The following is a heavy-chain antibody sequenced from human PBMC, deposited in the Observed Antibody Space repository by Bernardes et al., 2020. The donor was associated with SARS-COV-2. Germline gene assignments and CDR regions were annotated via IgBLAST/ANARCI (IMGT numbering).Heavy chain of an antibody. V-gene: IGHV3-7*03. J-gene: IGHJ6*02. CDR2: IKRDGRKP. CDR1: GFDFSDSW. Sequence: GGSLRLSCAGSGFDFSDSWMAWVRQAPGKGLEWVANIKRDGRKPYYVDSVKGRFTISRDNAKNLVFLQMNSLRAEDTAIFYCARSAGMDVWGQGTMVTVSS. CDR3: ARSAGMDV.